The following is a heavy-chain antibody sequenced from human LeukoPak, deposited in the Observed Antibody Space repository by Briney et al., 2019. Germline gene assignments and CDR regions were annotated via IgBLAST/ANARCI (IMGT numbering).Heavy chain of an antibody. CDR2: IYYSGST. V-gene: IGHV4-59*12. J-gene: IGHJ4*02. Sequence: SETLSLTCTVSGGSISGYYWSWIRQPPGKGLEWIGYIYYSGSTNYNPSLKSRVTISVDMSKNQFSLKLSSVTAADTAVYYCARVRGGYLYYFDYWGQGTLVTVSS. CDR3: ARVRGGYLYYFDY. D-gene: IGHD3-22*01. CDR1: GGSISGYY.